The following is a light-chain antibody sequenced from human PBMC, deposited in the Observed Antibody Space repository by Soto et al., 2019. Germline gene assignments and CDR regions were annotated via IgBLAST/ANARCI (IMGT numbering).Light chain of an antibody. CDR3: TSYAGSYNPVL. Sequence: QSALTQPPSASGSHGQSVTIPCTGTSNDIGEYHYVSWYQQHPGKAPKLMIYEVTQRPSGVPHRFSGSKSGNTASLTVSGLQPEDEADYYCTSYAGSYNPVLFGGGTKLTVL. CDR2: EVT. CDR1: SNDIGEYHY. J-gene: IGLJ2*01. V-gene: IGLV2-8*01.